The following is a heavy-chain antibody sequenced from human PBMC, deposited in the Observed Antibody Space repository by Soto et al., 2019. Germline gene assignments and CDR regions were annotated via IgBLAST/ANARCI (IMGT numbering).Heavy chain of an antibody. CDR3: TTGDDFWSGYYTIDAFDI. CDR1: GFTFSNAW. D-gene: IGHD3-3*01. J-gene: IGHJ3*02. CDR2: IKSKTDGGTT. V-gene: IGHV3-15*07. Sequence: EVQLVESGGGLVKPGGSLRLSCAASGFTFSNAWMNWDRQAPGKGLEWVGRIKSKTDGGTTDYAAPVKGRFTISRDDSKNTLYLQMNSLKTEDTAVYYCTTGDDFWSGYYTIDAFDIWGQGTMVTVSS.